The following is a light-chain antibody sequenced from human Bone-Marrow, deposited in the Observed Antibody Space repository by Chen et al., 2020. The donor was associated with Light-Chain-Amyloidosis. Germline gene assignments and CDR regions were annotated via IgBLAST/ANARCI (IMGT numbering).Light chain of an antibody. Sequence: EIVLTQSPGTLSLSPGEGANLSCRASQTISSNYLTWYQQIFGQAPRLLIYGSSSRATGLPDRCTGSRSGTDFTLTINRLEPEDFAMYYCQQYGTSPLTFGGGTKVEIK. V-gene: IGKV3-20*01. J-gene: IGKJ4*01. CDR1: QTISSNY. CDR2: GSS. CDR3: QQYGTSPLT.